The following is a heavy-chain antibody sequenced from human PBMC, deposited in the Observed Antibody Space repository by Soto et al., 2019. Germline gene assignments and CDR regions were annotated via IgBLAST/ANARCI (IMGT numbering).Heavy chain of an antibody. Sequence: QVQLQASGPGLVKPSQTLSLTCAVSGRSISSVGYYWSWVRQHPGKGLEWIGSISYTGSTYYNPSLENRLSISLDTSGNRFSLRLNSVTAADTAIYYCARPNDYWNGYGPFDYWGRGSLVSVSS. CDR1: GRSISSVGYY. D-gene: IGHD3-3*01. CDR2: ISYTGST. CDR3: ARPNDYWNGYGPFDY. V-gene: IGHV4-31*11. J-gene: IGHJ4*02.